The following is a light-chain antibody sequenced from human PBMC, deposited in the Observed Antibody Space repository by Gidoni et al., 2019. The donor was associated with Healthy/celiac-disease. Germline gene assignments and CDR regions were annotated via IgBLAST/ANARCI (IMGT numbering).Light chain of an antibody. J-gene: IGKJ4*01. CDR2: GAS. CDR3: QQYGSSPTT. Sequence: EIVLTQSPGTLSLSPGERATLSCRASQSVSSSYLAWYQQKPGQAPRLLIDGASSRATGIPDRFSGSGSGTDFTLTISRLEPEDFAVYYCQQYGSSPTTFXGXTKVEIK. V-gene: IGKV3-20*01. CDR1: QSVSSSY.